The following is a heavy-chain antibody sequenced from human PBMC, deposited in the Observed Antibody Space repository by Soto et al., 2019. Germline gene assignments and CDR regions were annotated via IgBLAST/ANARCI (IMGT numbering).Heavy chain of an antibody. D-gene: IGHD6-6*01. CDR3: ARGPIAARLWYYYYGMDV. CDR2: IIPIFGTA. CDR1: GGTFSSYA. Sequence: ASVKVSCKASGGTFSSYAISWVRQAPGQGLEWMGGIIPIFGTANYAQKFQGRVTITADESTSTAYMELSSLRSEDTAVYYCARGPIAARLWYYYYGMDVWGQGTTVTV. J-gene: IGHJ6*02. V-gene: IGHV1-69*13.